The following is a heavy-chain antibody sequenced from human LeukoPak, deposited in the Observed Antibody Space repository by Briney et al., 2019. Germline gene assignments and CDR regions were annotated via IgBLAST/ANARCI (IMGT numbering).Heavy chain of an antibody. Sequence: GGSLRLSCAASGFTFSSYAMSWVRQAPGKGLEWVTSASGSGGSTYYADPVKGRFTISRDNSKNTLYLQMNSLRAEDTAVYYCAKDLGSVVPPPSLDYWGQGTLVTVSS. CDR3: AKDLGSVVPPPSLDY. CDR2: ASGSGGST. D-gene: IGHD4-23*01. J-gene: IGHJ4*02. V-gene: IGHV3-23*01. CDR1: GFTFSSYA.